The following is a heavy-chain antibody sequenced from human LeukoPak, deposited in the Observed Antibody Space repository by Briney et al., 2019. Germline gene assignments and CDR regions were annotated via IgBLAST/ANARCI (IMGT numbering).Heavy chain of an antibody. CDR2: IYYSGSSGST. CDR3: AALPLL. J-gene: IGHJ4*02. V-gene: IGHV4-59*08. Sequence: SETLSLTCTVSGGSINSYYWSWIRQPPGERLEWIGYIYYSGSSGSTDYNPSLKSRVTISVDTSKNQFSLKLSSVTAADTAVYYCAALPLLWGQGTLVTVSS. CDR1: GGSINSYY.